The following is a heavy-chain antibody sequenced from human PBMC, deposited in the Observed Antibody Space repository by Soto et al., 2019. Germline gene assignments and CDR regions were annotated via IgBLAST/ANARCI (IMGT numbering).Heavy chain of an antibody. Sequence: SSVKVYSKASGYTFTGYYMHWVRQAPGQGLEWMGWINPNSGGTNYAQKFQGRVTMTRDTSISTAYMELSRLRSDDTAVYYCARNLRTRCFYYYYYGMDVWGQGTKVIVTS. CDR2: INPNSGGT. V-gene: IGHV1-2*02. CDR1: GYTFTGYY. D-gene: IGHD4-17*01. CDR3: ARNLRTRCFYYYYYGMDV. J-gene: IGHJ6*02.